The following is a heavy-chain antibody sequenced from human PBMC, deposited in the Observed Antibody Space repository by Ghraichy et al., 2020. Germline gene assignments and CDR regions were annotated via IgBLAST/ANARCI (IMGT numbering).Heavy chain of an antibody. CDR2: ISGSGGST. CDR1: GFTFSSYA. D-gene: IGHD2-15*01. Sequence: LSLTCAASGFTFSSYAMSWVRQAPGKGLEWVSAISGSGGSTYYADSVKGRFTISRDNSKNTLYLQMNSLRAEDTAVYYCAKDGGCSGGSCHYGFDYWGQGTLVTVSS. V-gene: IGHV3-23*01. CDR3: AKDGGCSGGSCHYGFDY. J-gene: IGHJ4*02.